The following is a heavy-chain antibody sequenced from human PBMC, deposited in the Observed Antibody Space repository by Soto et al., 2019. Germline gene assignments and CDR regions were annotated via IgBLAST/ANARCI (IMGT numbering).Heavy chain of an antibody. CDR3: ARDAGYFDRTGKSHGEVYGF. CDR2: ISGGSTTL. Sequence: AGGSLRLSCEASVFTFGDYSMNWVGQAPGKGLEWTSYISGGSTTLHYADSVKGRFTVSRDNANNALFLQMDSVRDEDAGVYFCARDAGYFDRTGKSHGEVYGFWGQGTLVTVSS. CDR1: VFTFGDYS. V-gene: IGHV3-48*02. J-gene: IGHJ4*02. D-gene: IGHD3-22*01.